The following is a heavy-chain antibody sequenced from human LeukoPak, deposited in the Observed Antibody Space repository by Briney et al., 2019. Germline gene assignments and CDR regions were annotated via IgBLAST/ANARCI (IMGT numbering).Heavy chain of an antibody. V-gene: IGHV4-38-2*02. Sequence: SETLSLTCTVSGYSISSGYYWGWIRQPPGKGLEWIGSIYHSGSTYYNPSLKSRVTISVDTSKNQFSLKLSSVTAADTAVYYCARFISYYDFWSGSEDEDYWGQGTLVTVSS. CDR2: IYHSGST. J-gene: IGHJ4*02. CDR3: ARFISYYDFWSGSEDEDY. CDR1: GYSISSGYY. D-gene: IGHD3-3*01.